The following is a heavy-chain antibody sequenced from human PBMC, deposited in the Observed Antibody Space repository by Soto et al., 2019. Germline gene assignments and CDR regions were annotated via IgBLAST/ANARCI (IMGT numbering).Heavy chain of an antibody. J-gene: IGHJ4*02. Sequence: QITLKEPGPTLMKPTQTLALTCTFSGFSFNTRGVGVAWIRQPPGKTLEWLAVIYWDGDRRYSPSLTDRLSITKDMSTKQVVLTLSNVDPVDTGTYYCAHLVPGPLSFAYWGQGALVTVSS. CDR3: AHLVPGPLSFAY. CDR2: IYWDGDR. CDR1: GFSFNTRGVG. D-gene: IGHD6-19*01. V-gene: IGHV2-5*02.